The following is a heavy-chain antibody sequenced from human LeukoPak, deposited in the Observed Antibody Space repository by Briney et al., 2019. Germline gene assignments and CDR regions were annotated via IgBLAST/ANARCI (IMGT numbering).Heavy chain of an antibody. J-gene: IGHJ4*02. Sequence: GRSLRLSCAASGFSFSSYAMHWVRQAPGKGLEWVAVISYDGCNKYYADSVKGRFTISRDNSKNTLYLQMNSLRAEDTAVYYCAKRSFVRYGRGGLSGDFDYWGQGTLVTVSS. CDR2: ISYDGCNK. CDR3: AKRSFVRYGRGGLSGDFDY. V-gene: IGHV3-30-3*02. CDR1: GFSFSSYA. D-gene: IGHD3-16*02.